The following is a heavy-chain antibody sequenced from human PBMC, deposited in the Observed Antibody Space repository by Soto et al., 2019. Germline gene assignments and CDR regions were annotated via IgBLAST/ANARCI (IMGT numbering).Heavy chain of an antibody. CDR1: GDSINSSHC. D-gene: IGHD3-3*02. J-gene: IGHJ4*02. Sequence: PSETLSLTGAVCGDSINSSHCWNWVRQPPGKGLERIGQISHSVSTNYNPSLTSRVTISVDKSKNHFSLKVTSVTAADTAVSYCAARHFRRGPRTATRLEYWDQETLVTV. V-gene: IGHV4-4*02. CDR3: AARHFRRGPRTATRLEY. CDR2: ISHSVST.